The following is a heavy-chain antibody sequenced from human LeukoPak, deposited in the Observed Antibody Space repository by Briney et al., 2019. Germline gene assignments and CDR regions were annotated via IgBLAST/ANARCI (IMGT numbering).Heavy chain of an antibody. D-gene: IGHD2-2*01. CDR3: AKRSCSSTSCSYFDY. CDR2: ISGSGGDT. CDR1: GFTYSTYP. V-gene: IGHV3-23*01. J-gene: IGHJ4*02. Sequence: GGSLRLSCAASGFTYSTYPMNWVRQAPGQGLEWVSAISGSGGDTYYADSVKGRFTISRDNSKNTLYLQMNSLRAEDTAVYYCAKRSCSSTSCSYFDYWGQGTLVTVSS.